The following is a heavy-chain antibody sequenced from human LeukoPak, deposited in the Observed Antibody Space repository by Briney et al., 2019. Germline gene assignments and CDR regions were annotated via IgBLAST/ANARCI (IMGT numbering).Heavy chain of an antibody. J-gene: IGHJ4*02. CDR1: GGSFSGHY. D-gene: IGHD1-26*01. V-gene: IGHV4-34*01. CDR3: ASGNWDFDY. Sequence: SETLSLTCAAYGGSFSGHYWSWIRQPPGKGLEWIGEINHIGSTNYNPSLKSRVTISADTSNNQFSLKLSSVTAADTAVYYCASGNWDFDYWGQGTLVTVSS. CDR2: INHIGST.